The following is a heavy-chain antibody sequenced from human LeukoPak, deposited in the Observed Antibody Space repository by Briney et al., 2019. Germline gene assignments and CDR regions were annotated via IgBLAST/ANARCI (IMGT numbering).Heavy chain of an antibody. CDR2: VDPEDGET. Sequence: ASVKVSCKASGHTLTEISMHWVRQAPGKGFEWMGGVDPEDGETIYAQKFQGRVTMTDDPSTDTAYMELSSLRSEDTAVYYCARTPIWFGEPKYYFDYWGQGTLVTVSS. CDR3: ARTPIWFGEPKYYFDY. CDR1: GHTLTEIS. J-gene: IGHJ4*02. D-gene: IGHD3-10*01. V-gene: IGHV1-24*01.